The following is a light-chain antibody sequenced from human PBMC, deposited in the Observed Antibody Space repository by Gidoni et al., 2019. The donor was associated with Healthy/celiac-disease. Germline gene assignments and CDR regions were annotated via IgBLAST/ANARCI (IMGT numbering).Light chain of an antibody. CDR1: QGISSY. Sequence: DIQLTQSPSFLSASVGDRVTITCRASQGISSYLAWYQQKPGKAPKLLIYAASTLQSGVPSRFSGSGSGTEFTLTISSLQPEDFATYYCQQLNSYSFTFXPXTNVDIK. J-gene: IGKJ3*01. V-gene: IGKV1-9*01. CDR2: AAS. CDR3: QQLNSYSFT.